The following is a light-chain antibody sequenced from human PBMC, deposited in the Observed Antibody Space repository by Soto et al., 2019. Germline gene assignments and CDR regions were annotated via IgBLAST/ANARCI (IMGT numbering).Light chain of an antibody. Sequence: DVQMTQTPSSLSASVGDRVILTCRASQSIGNWLAWYQQKPGKAPKILIYKASSLESGVPSRFSGSGSGTDFTLTITSLQPEDVATYYCQQSYGTPITFGQGTRLEIK. J-gene: IGKJ5*01. CDR3: QQSYGTPIT. V-gene: IGKV1-5*03. CDR1: QSIGNW. CDR2: KAS.